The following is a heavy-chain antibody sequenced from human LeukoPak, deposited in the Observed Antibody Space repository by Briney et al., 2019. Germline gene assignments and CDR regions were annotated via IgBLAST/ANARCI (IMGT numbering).Heavy chain of an antibody. Sequence: ASVKVSCKASGYTFTSYGISWVRQAPGQGLEWMGWISAYNGNTNYAQKLQGRVTMTTDTSTSTAYMELRSLRSDDTAVYYGARGSWIQLPADAFDIWGQGTMVTVSS. CDR2: ISAYNGNT. D-gene: IGHD5-18*01. CDR3: ARGSWIQLPADAFDI. CDR1: GYTFTSYG. V-gene: IGHV1-18*01. J-gene: IGHJ3*02.